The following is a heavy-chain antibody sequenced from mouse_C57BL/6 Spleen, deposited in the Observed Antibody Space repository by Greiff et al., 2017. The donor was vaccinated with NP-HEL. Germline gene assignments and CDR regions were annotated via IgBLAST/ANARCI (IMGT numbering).Heavy chain of an antibody. CDR1: GYTFTSYW. Sequence: QVQLQQPGAELVRPGSSVKLSCKASGYTFTSYWMHWVKQRPIQGLEWIGNIDPSDSETHYNQKFKVKATLTVDKSSSTAYMQLSSLASGNSGVYYCARCSSGYFDVWGTETTVPVSS. D-gene: IGHD3-1*01. CDR2: IDPSDSET. CDR3: ARCSSGYFDV. V-gene: IGHV1-52*01. J-gene: IGHJ1*03.